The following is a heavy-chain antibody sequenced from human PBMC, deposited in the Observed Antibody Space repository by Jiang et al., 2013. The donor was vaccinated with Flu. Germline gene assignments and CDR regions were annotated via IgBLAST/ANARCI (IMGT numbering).Heavy chain of an antibody. V-gene: IGHV4-4*07. D-gene: IGHD1-7*01. J-gene: IGHJ6*03. CDR3: ARDEALNWNYPYYYYYMDV. Sequence: SGPGLVKPSETLSLTCTVSGGSISSYYWSWIRQPAGKGLEWIGRIYTSGSTNYNPSLKSRVTMSVDTSKNQFSLKLSSVTAADTAVYYCARDEALNWNYPYYYYYMDVWGKGTTVTVSS. CDR1: GGSISSYY. CDR2: IYTSGST.